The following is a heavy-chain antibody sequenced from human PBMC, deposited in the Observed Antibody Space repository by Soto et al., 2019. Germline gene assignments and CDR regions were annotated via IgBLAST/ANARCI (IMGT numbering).Heavy chain of an antibody. CDR3: ARDGLLELADYYFAF. Sequence: SVKVSCKASGGTFSSYAISWVRQAPGQGLEWMGGIIPIFGTANYAQKFQGRVTITADESTSTAYMELSSLRSEDTAVYYCARDGLLELADYYFAFWGQGTLVTVSS. J-gene: IGHJ4*02. CDR1: GGTFSSYA. D-gene: IGHD3-10*01. CDR2: IIPIFGTA. V-gene: IGHV1-69*13.